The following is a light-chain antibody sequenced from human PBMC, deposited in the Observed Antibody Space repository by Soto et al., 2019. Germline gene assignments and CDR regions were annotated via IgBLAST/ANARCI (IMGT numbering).Light chain of an antibody. CDR3: LQYHNLWA. J-gene: IGKJ1*01. CDR2: DTS. CDR1: QSVSRK. Sequence: EILMTQSPATVSVSPGERATLSCRASQSVSRKLAWYQHKPGQAPRLLIYDTSTRATGVPARFSGSGSGTEFTLTISSLQSEDFTVYSCLQYHNLWAFGQGTKVDIK. V-gene: IGKV3-15*01.